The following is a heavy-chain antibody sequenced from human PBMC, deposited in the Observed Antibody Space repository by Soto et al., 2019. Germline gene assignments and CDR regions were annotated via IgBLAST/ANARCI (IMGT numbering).Heavy chain of an antibody. J-gene: IGHJ3*01. CDR2: INHSGST. CDR1: GGSFSGYY. D-gene: IGHD1-26*01. Sequence: QVQLQQWGAGLLKPSETLSLTCAVYGGSFSGYYWSWIRQPPGKGLEWIGEINHSGSTNYNPSLKSRVTISVDTSKNQFSLKLSSVTAADTAVYYCVRGGRDGPFSRWGQGTMVTVSS. CDR3: VRGGRDGPFSR. V-gene: IGHV4-34*01.